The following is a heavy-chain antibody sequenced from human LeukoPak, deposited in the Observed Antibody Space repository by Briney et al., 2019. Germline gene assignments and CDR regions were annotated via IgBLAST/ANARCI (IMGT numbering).Heavy chain of an antibody. J-gene: IGHJ4*02. D-gene: IGHD2-15*01. CDR1: GFTFDDYA. CDR2: ISWNSGSI. Sequence: GGSLRLSCAASGFTFDDYAMHWVRQAPGKGLEWVSGISWNSGSIGYADSVKGRFTISRDNAKNSLYLQMNSLRAEDTALYYCAKAPGYCSGGSCYAFDYWGQGTLVTVSS. CDR3: AKAPGYCSGGSCYAFDY. V-gene: IGHV3-9*01.